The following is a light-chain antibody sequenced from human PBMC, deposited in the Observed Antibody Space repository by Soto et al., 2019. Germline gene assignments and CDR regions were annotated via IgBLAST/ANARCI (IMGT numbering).Light chain of an antibody. Sequence: IQMTQSPSSLSASVGDRVTLTCQASHDIRDHLNWYQQKPGKPPKLLIYDASNLQTGVPSRFSGSGSGTDFTFTISSLQPEDIATYYCQQYDNLPWTFGQGTKVDIK. CDR2: DAS. CDR3: QQYDNLPWT. CDR1: HDIRDH. V-gene: IGKV1-33*01. J-gene: IGKJ1*01.